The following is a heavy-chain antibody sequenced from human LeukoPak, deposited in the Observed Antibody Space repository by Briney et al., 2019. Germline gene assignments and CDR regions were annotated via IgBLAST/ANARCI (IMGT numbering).Heavy chain of an antibody. CDR1: GFTFSSYG. D-gene: IGHD5-18*01. CDR2: ISGSGGST. J-gene: IGHJ4*02. CDR3: AKGGYSYGYVFLDY. V-gene: IGHV3-23*01. Sequence: GGSLRLSCAASGFTFSSYGMSWVRQAPGKGLEWVSAISGSGGSTYYADSVKGRFTISRDNSKNTLYLQMNSLRAEDTAVYYCAKGGYSYGYVFLDYWGQGTLVTVSS.